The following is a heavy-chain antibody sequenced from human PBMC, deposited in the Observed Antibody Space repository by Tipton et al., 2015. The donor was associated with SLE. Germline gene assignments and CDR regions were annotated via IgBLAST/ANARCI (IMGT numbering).Heavy chain of an antibody. V-gene: IGHV4-39*07. CDR1: GDSISSSSYY. CDR2: FYYSGNT. CDR3: ARTLGVGYCSGGACFEPFDS. J-gene: IGHJ4*02. D-gene: IGHD2-15*01. Sequence: LRLSCTVSGDSISSSSYYWGWIRQPPGKGLEWIGTFYYSGNTYFNPSLKSRVTMSVDTSKNQFSLKLSSVTAVDTAVYYCARTLGVGYCSGGACFEPFDSWGQGTLVTVSS.